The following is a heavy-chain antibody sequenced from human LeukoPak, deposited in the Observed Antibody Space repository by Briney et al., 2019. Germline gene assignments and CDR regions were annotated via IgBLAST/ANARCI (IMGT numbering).Heavy chain of an antibody. CDR3: ARRRETTVTHFDY. J-gene: IGHJ4*02. D-gene: IGHD4-17*01. V-gene: IGHV4-39*01. CDR1: GFTFTSYA. CDR2: IYYSGST. Sequence: PGGSLRLSCAASGFTFTSYAMSWVRQPPGKGLEWIGSIYYSGSTYYNPSLKSRVTISVDTSKNQFSLKLSSVTAADTAVYYCARRRETTVTHFDYWGQGTLVTVSS.